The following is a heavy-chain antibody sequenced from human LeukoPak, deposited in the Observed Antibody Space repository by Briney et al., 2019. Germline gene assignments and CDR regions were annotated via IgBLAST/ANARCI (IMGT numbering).Heavy chain of an antibody. D-gene: IGHD3-22*01. Sequence: GGSLRPSCAASGFTFSSYAMSWVRQAPGKGLEWVSAISGSGGSTYYADSVKGRFTISRDNSKNTLYLQMNSLRAEDTAVYYCANEYYYDSSGYSHFDYWGQGTLVTVSS. CDR1: GFTFSSYA. V-gene: IGHV3-23*01. J-gene: IGHJ4*02. CDR3: ANEYYYDSSGYSHFDY. CDR2: ISGSGGST.